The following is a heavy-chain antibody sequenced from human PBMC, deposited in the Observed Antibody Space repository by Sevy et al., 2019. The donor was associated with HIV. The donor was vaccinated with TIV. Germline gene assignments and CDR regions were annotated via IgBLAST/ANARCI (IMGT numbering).Heavy chain of an antibody. CDR2: ISSSRSYI. D-gene: IGHD3-10*01. J-gene: IGHJ6*02. V-gene: IGHV3-21*01. Sequence: GGSLRLSCVDSGFTFSRYSMNWVRQAPGKGLEWVSSISSSRSYIYYGDSAKGRFTISRDNAKNSLYMQMNSLRAEDTAVYYCARDRDGSGSSGGYGMDVWGQGTTVTVSS. CDR3: ARDRDGSGSSGGYGMDV. CDR1: GFTFSRYS.